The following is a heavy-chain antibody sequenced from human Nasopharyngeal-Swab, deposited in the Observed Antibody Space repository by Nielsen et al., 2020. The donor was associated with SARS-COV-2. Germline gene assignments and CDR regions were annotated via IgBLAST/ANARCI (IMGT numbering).Heavy chain of an antibody. V-gene: IGHV3-21*01. J-gene: IGHJ4*02. Sequence: VRQAPGKGLEWVSSISSSRSYIYYADSVKGRFTISRDNAKNSLYLQMNSLRAEDTAVYYCARASAGNYDFWSGPTFDYWGQGTLVTVSS. D-gene: IGHD3-3*01. CDR2: ISSSRSYI. CDR3: ARASAGNYDFWSGPTFDY.